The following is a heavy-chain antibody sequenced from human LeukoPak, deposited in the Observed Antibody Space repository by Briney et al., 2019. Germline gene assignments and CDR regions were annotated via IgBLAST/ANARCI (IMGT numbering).Heavy chain of an antibody. CDR3: ARSDSGSYFFFDY. V-gene: IGHV5-51*01. J-gene: IGHJ4*02. CDR2: IYPGDSDT. D-gene: IGHD1-26*01. CDR1: GYSFTSYW. Sequence: GESLKISCKGSGYSFTSYWIVCVRQMPGKGLEWMGIIYPGDSDTRYSPSFQGQVTISADKSINTAYLQWSSLKASDTAMYYCARSDSGSYFFFDYWGQGTLVTASS.